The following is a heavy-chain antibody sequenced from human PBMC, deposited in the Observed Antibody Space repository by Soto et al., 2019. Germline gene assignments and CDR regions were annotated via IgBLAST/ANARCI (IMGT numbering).Heavy chain of an antibody. J-gene: IGHJ5*02. Sequence: GASVKVSCKASGYTFTSYAMHWVRQAPGQRLEWMGWINAGNGHTKYSQKFQGRVTITRDTSASTAYMELTSLRSEDTAVYYCGTGISLYNWFDPWGQGTLVTVSS. CDR1: GYTFTSYA. D-gene: IGHD6-13*01. V-gene: IGHV1-3*01. CDR2: INAGNGHT. CDR3: GTGISLYNWFDP.